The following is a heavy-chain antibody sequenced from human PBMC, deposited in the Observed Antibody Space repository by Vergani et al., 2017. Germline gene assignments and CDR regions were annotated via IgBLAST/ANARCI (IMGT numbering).Heavy chain of an antibody. CDR2: IYHSGST. Sequence: QVQLQESGPGLVKPPGTLSLTCAVSGGSISSSNWWSWVRQPPGKGLEWIGEIYHSGSTKYNPYLKRRVTISVDTSKNQFSLKLSSVTAADTAVYYCAREAVDQVYVDYWGQGTLVTGSS. V-gene: IGHV4-4*03. CDR3: AREAVDQVYVDY. D-gene: IGHD2-2*01. CDR1: GGSISSSNW. J-gene: IGHJ4*02.